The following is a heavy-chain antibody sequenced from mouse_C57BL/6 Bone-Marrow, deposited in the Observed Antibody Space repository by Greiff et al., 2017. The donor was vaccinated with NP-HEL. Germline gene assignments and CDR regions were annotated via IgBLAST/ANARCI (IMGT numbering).Heavy chain of an antibody. V-gene: IGHV1-74*01. CDR1: GYTFTSYW. CDR2: IHPSDSDT. D-gene: IGHD2-10*01. Sequence: VQLQQPGAELVKPGASVKVSCKASGYTFTSYWMHWVKQRPGQGLEWIGRIHPSDSDTNYNQKFKGKATLTVDKSSSTAYMQLSSLTSEDSAVYYCAKTYYGKPYWYFDVWGTGTTVTVSS. CDR3: AKTYYGKPYWYFDV. J-gene: IGHJ1*03.